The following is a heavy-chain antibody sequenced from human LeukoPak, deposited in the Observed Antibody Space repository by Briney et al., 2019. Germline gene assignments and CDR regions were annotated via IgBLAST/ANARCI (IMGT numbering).Heavy chain of an antibody. CDR2: IYASGST. V-gene: IGHV4-4*07. CDR3: ARDQGGYLSWFDP. CDR1: GGSISSYY. J-gene: IGHJ5*02. Sequence: SETLSLTCTVSGGSISSYYWSWIRQPAGKGLEWIGRIYASGSTHYNPSLTSRVTMSVDTSKKQFSLNLSSVTAADTAVYYCARDQGGYLSWFDPWGQGTLVTVSS. D-gene: IGHD5-12*01.